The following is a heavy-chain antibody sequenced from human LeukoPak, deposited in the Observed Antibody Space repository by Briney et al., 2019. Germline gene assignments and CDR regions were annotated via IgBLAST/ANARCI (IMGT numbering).Heavy chain of an antibody. J-gene: IGHJ4*02. CDR1: GFTFSSYW. CDR2: INTDGSTT. V-gene: IGHV3-74*01. D-gene: IGHD3-10*01. CDR3: TRGGVDY. Sequence: PGGSLRLSCAASGFTFSSYWMSWVRQAPGKGLVWVSRINTDGSTTSYADSVKGRFTISRDNAKNTLYLHMDSLRAEDTAVYFCTRGGVDYWGQGTLVTVSS.